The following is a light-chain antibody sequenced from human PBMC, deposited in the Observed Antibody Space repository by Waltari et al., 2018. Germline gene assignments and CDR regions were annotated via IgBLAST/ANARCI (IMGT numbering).Light chain of an antibody. CDR2: EDS. Sequence: SYELTQPPSVSVSPGQTARITCSGDALPKKYAYWYQQNSGQDPVLVIYEDSKRPSGIPEGLSGSSSGAMSTLAISGGQVEDEADYYWYSTDSSGNQREVFGTGTKVTVL. CDR3: YSTDSSGNQREV. V-gene: IGLV3-10*01. J-gene: IGLJ1*01. CDR1: ALPKKY.